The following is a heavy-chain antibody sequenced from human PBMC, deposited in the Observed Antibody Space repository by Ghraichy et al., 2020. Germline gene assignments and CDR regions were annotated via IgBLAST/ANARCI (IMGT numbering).Heavy chain of an antibody. CDR2: IKQDGSEK. CDR1: GFTFSGYL. J-gene: IGHJ4*02. D-gene: IGHD3-22*01. Sequence: LSLTCAASGFTFSGYLMSWVRQAPGKGLEWVANIKQDGSEKFYVDSVKGRFTISRDNAKNSLYLQINSLRAEDTAVYYCARDTDSSGYYYFDYWGQGTLVTVSS. CDR3: ARDTDSSGYYYFDY. V-gene: IGHV3-7*01.